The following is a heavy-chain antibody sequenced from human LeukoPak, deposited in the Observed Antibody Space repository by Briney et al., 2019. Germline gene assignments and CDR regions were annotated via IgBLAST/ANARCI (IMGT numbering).Heavy chain of an antibody. V-gene: IGHV3-74*01. CDR2: INHDGSST. CDR3: ARDLGYNSAS. J-gene: IGHJ5*02. Sequence: GGSLRLSCAASGFTFTNYWMHWVRQVPGKGLVWVSHINHDGSSTNYADSVKGRFTISRDNAKNTLYLQMNSLTAEDTAVYYCARDLGYNSASWGQGTLVPVSS. D-gene: IGHD5-18*01. CDR1: GFTFTNYW.